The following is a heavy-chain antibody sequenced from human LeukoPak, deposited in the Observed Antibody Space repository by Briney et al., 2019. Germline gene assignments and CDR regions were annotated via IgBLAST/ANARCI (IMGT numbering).Heavy chain of an antibody. V-gene: IGHV1-69*01. CDR1: GGTFTSYA. CDR3: ARDLGTGTTLWY. D-gene: IGHD1-14*01. J-gene: IGHJ4*02. Sequence: GSSVKVSCKASGGTFTSYAISWGRQAPAQGLGWVGGIIPIFGTANYAQKVQGRVTITADESTSTAYMELSSLRSEDTAVYYCARDLGTGTTLWYWGQGTLVTVSS. CDR2: IIPIFGTA.